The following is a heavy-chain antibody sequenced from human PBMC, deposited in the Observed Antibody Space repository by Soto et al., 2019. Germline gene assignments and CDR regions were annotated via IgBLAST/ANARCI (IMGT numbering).Heavy chain of an antibody. Sequence: SETLSLTCTVSGGSISSSSYYWGWIRQPPGKGLEWIGSIYYSGSTYYNPSLKSRVTISVDTSKNQFSLKLSSVTAADTAVYYCAIHAPPEDIVVVPAAMPFDYWGQGTLVTVSS. J-gene: IGHJ4*02. D-gene: IGHD2-2*01. V-gene: IGHV4-39*01. CDR3: AIHAPPEDIVVVPAAMPFDY. CDR2: IYYSGST. CDR1: GGSISSSSYY.